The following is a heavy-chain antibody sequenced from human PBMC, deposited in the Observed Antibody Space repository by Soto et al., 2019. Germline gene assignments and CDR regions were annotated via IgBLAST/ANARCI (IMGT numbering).Heavy chain of an antibody. D-gene: IGHD6-19*01. CDR1: GFTFSGYW. Sequence: PGGSLRLSCAGSGFTFSGYWMTWVRQPPGKGLEWVASVNQDGTQKFYVDSVKGRFTVSRDNAQNSLFLQMISLRADDTAVYYCARWESSDWYLGIWGQGTPFTVSS. CDR2: VNQDGTQK. J-gene: IGHJ4*02. V-gene: IGHV3-7*03. CDR3: ARWESSDWYLGI.